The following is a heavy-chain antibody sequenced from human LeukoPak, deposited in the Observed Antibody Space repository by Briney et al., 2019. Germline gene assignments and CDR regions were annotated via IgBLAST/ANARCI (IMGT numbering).Heavy chain of an antibody. CDR2: IYYSGST. CDR1: GGSISSSSYY. CDR3: TRHIPVSMVDP. J-gene: IGHJ5*02. Sequence: SETLSLTCTVSGGSISSSSYYWGWIRQPPGKGLEWIGSIYYSGSTFYNPSLESRVTISLDMSKNQFSLKLSSVTAADTAVYYCTRHIPVSMVDPWGQGTLVTVSS. V-gene: IGHV4-39*07. D-gene: IGHD2-21*01.